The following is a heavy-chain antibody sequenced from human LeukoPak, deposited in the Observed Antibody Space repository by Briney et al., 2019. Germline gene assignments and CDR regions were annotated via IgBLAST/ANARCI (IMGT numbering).Heavy chain of an antibody. CDR2: ILPDGSEK. Sequence: GGSLRLSCAASDFAFSFYWMTWVRQAPGEGLEWVANILPDGSEKYYLDSVKGRFTISRDNPTNSLYLQINSLRAEDTALYYCGRLARNAWYAVDYWGQGTLVTVSS. D-gene: IGHD6-19*01. CDR3: GRLARNAWYAVDY. V-gene: IGHV3-7*01. CDR1: DFAFSFYW. J-gene: IGHJ4*02.